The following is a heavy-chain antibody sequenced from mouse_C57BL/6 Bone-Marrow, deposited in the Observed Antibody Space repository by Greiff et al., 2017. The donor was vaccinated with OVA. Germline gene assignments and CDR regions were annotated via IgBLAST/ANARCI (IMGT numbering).Heavy chain of an antibody. D-gene: IGHD1-1*01. Sequence: QVTLKVSGPGILQPSQTLSLTCSFSGFSLSTFGMGVGWIRQPSGMGLEWLVHIWWDDDKYYNPALKSRLTLSKDTSKNQVFLKIAYVDTANTATYYCARIYYGSSWDFDVWGTGTTVTVSS. CDR1: GFSLSTFGMG. V-gene: IGHV8-8*01. CDR2: IWWDDDK. J-gene: IGHJ1*03. CDR3: ARIYYGSSWDFDV.